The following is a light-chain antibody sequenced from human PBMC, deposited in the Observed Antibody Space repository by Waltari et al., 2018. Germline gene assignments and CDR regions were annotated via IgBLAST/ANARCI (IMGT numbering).Light chain of an antibody. V-gene: IGLV1-47*01. CDR1: SSNIGRNY. Sequence: QSVLTQPPSASGTPGQRVTISCSGSSSNIGRNYVYWYQQLPGTAPKLLIYRNNQRPSGVPDRVSGSKSGTSASLAISGLRSEDEADYYCAAWDDSLSGPVFGGGTKLTVL. CDR2: RNN. J-gene: IGLJ2*01. CDR3: AAWDDSLSGPV.